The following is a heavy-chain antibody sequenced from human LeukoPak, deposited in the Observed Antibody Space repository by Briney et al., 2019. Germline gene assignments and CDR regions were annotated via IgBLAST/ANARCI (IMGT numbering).Heavy chain of an antibody. Sequence: AGGSLRLSCAASGFTVSSNYMSWVRQAPGKGLEWVSVIYSGGSTYYADSVKGRFTISRDNSKNTLYLQMNSLRAEDAAVYYCARGDDFWSGYYMVYWGQGTLVTVSS. V-gene: IGHV3-66*02. CDR2: IYSGGST. D-gene: IGHD3-3*01. CDR3: ARGDDFWSGYYMVY. CDR1: GFTVSSNY. J-gene: IGHJ4*02.